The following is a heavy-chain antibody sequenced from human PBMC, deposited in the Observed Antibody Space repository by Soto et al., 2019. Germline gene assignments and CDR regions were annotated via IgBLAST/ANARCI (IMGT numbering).Heavy chain of an antibody. J-gene: IGHJ2*01. D-gene: IGHD3-10*02. CDR2: IYNNGST. V-gene: IGHV4-59*01. Sequence: KALEWIGYIYNNGSTNYSPSLKSRVTISVDTSKNQFSLKLSSVTAADTVFFFQAEDGIRDVRSVSAFLLNRSSDL. CDR3: AEDGIRDVRSVSAFLLNRSSDL.